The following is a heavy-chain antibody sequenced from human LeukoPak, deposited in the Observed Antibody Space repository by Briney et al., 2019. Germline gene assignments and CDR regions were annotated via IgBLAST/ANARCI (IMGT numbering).Heavy chain of an antibody. V-gene: IGHV4-34*01. J-gene: IGHJ4*02. Sequence: KPSETLSLTCAVYGGSFSGYYWSWIRQPPGKGLEWIGEINHSGSTNYNPSLKSRVTISVDTSKNQFSLKLSSVTAADTAVYYRARGPGYSSGWYRYWGQGTLVTVSS. CDR1: GGSFSGYY. CDR3: ARGPGYSSGWYRY. CDR2: INHSGST. D-gene: IGHD6-19*01.